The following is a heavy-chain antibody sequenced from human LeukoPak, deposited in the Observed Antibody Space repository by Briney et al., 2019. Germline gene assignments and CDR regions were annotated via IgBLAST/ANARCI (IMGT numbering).Heavy chain of an antibody. CDR1: GYTLSDYY. CDR3: TRDNTGHTYGVYYFDY. D-gene: IGHD5-18*01. Sequence: GASVKVSCKASGYTLSDYYIHWMRQAPGQGLEWMGRIAPKLGDTNYAPKFHGRVTMTRDTSINTAYMELNSLRSDDTAVYYCTRDNTGHTYGVYYFDYWGQGTLVTVSS. V-gene: IGHV1-2*06. J-gene: IGHJ4*02. CDR2: IAPKLGDT.